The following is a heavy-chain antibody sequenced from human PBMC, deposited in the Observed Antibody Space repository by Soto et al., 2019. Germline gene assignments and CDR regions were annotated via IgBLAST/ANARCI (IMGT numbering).Heavy chain of an antibody. V-gene: IGHV6-1*01. CDR1: GDSGSSSSAA. Sequence: SQTLSLTCAISGDSGSSSSAAWYWIRQSPSRSLEWLGRTYYRSKWYNDYAVSVKSRITINPDTSKNQFSLQLNSVTPEDTAVYYCARVGGSYLNYRYGMDVRGQGTTVTVSS. CDR3: ARVGGSYLNYRYGMDV. J-gene: IGHJ6*02. D-gene: IGHD1-26*01. CDR2: TYYRSKWYN.